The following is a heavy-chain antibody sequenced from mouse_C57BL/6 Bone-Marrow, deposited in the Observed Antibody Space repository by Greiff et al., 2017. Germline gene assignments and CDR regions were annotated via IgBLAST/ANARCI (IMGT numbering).Heavy chain of an antibody. V-gene: IGHV1-31*01. Sequence: VQLQQSGPELVKPGASVKISCKASGYSFTGYYMHWVKQSHGNILDWIGYIYPYNGVSSYNQKFKGKTTLTVDKSSSTAYMELRSLTSEDSAVYYCARKEIYYDYDGILKDYWGQGTSVTVSS. D-gene: IGHD2-4*01. CDR3: ARKEIYYDYDGILKDY. J-gene: IGHJ4*01. CDR1: GYSFTGYY. CDR2: IYPYNGVS.